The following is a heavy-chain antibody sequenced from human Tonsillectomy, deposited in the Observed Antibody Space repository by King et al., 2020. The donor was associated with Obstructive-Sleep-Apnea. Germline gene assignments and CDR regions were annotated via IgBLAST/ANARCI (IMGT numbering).Heavy chain of an antibody. CDR1: GFTFSSYA. CDR2: ISYDGSNK. J-gene: IGHJ4*02. Sequence: VQLVESGGGVVQPGRSLRLSCAASGFTFSSYAMHWVRQAPGKGREWVAVISYDGSNKYYADSVMGRFTISRDNSKNTLYLQMNSLRAEDTAVYYCARALMRTYCGGDCYSEGGDYWGQGTLVTVSS. D-gene: IGHD2-21*02. CDR3: ARALMRTYCGGDCYSEGGDY. V-gene: IGHV3-30-3*01.